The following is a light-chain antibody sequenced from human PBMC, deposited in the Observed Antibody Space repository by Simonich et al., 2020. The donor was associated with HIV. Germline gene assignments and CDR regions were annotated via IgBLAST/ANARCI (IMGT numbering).Light chain of an antibody. CDR3: QQANSFPFT. Sequence: DIQMTQSPSSVSASVGDRVTITCRASQGIGSWLAWSQQKPGKAPKLLIYAASSLQSGVPSRFSGSGSGTDFTLTISSLQPEDFATYYCQQANSFPFTFGPGTKVDIK. CDR2: AAS. V-gene: IGKV1-12*01. CDR1: QGIGSW. J-gene: IGKJ3*01.